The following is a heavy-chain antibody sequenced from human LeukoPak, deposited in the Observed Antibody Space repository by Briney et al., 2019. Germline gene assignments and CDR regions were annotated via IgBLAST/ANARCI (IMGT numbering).Heavy chain of an antibody. CDR3: AKVGGSGILGAFDI. CDR2: ISYGGSNK. J-gene: IGHJ3*02. Sequence: GGSLRLSCAASGFTFSSYGMHWVRQAPGKGLEWVAVISYGGSNKYYADSVKGRFTISRDNSKTTLYLQMNSLRAEDTAVYYCAKVGGSGILGAFDIWGQGTMVTVSS. V-gene: IGHV3-30*18. D-gene: IGHD3-10*01. CDR1: GFTFSSYG.